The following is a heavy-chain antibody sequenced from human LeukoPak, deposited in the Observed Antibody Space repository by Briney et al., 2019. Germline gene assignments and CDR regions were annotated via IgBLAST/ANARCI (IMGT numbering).Heavy chain of an antibody. CDR3: ARHQESQLLWFGESDY. Sequence: GESLKISCKGSGYSFTSYWIGWVRQMPGKGLEWMGIIYPGDSDTRYSPSFQGQVTISADKSISTAYLQWSSLKASDTAMYYCARHQESQLLWFGESDYWGQGTLVTVSS. CDR1: GYSFTSYW. D-gene: IGHD3-10*01. V-gene: IGHV5-51*01. CDR2: IYPGDSDT. J-gene: IGHJ4*02.